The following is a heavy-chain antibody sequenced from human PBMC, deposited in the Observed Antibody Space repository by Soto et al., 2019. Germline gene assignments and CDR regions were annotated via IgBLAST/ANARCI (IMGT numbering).Heavy chain of an antibody. J-gene: IGHJ6*02. CDR2: ISTSGGST. CDR3: SLSDRYYGMDV. Sequence: EVQLLESGGGLVQPGGSLRLSCAASGFTFSSYAMSWVRQAPGKGLEWVSSISTSGGSTYYADSVKGRFTISRDNSNNTLSLQMNSLRAEDTPVYYCSLSDRYYGMDVWGLGTTVTVSS. CDR1: GFTFSSYA. V-gene: IGHV3-23*01.